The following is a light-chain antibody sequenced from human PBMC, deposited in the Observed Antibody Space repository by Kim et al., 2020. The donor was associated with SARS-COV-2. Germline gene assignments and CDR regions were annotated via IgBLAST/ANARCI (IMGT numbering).Light chain of an antibody. CDR1: SSNIGSNY. CDR3: AAWDDSLSGWV. Sequence: GQRVTISCSGSSSNIGSNYVYWYQQLPGTAPKLLIYRNNQRPSGVPDRFSGSKSGTSASLAISGLRSEDEADYYCAAWDDSLSGWVFGGGTRLTVL. V-gene: IGLV1-47*01. J-gene: IGLJ3*02. CDR2: RNN.